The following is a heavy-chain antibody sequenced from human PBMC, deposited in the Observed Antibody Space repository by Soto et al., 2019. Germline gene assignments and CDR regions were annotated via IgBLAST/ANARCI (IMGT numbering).Heavy chain of an antibody. CDR2: ISAYNGNT. CDR3: ARDTVKAYCGGDCYSVIGDY. J-gene: IGHJ4*02. CDR1: GYTFTSYG. Sequence: QVQLVQSGAEVKKPGASVKVSCKASGYTFTSYGISWVRQAPGQGLEWMGWISAYNGNTNYAQKLQGRVTMTTDTSTSTAYMELRSLRSDDTAVYYCARDTVKAYCGGDCYSVIGDYWGQGTLVTVSS. D-gene: IGHD2-21*02. V-gene: IGHV1-18*01.